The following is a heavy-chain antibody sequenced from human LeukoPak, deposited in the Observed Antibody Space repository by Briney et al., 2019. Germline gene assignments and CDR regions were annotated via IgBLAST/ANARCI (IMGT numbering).Heavy chain of an antibody. CDR2: IYYSGST. CDR1: GGSISSSSYY. Sequence: PSETLSLTCTVSGGSISSSSYYWGWIRQPPGKGLEWIGSIYYSGSTYYNPSLKSRVTISVDTSKNQFSLKLSSVTAADTAVYYCAGLRGYDFWSGYWDYWGQGTLVTVSS. J-gene: IGHJ4*02. V-gene: IGHV4-39*01. CDR3: AGLRGYDFWSGYWDY. D-gene: IGHD3-3*01.